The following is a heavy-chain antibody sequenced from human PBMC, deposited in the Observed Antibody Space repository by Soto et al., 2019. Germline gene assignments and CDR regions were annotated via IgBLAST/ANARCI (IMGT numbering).Heavy chain of an antibody. Sequence: QVQLQESGPGLVKPSETLSLTCTVSGGSISGYYWTWIRQPPGKGLEWVGSLFYGGTTDYNPSLKSRLTMSLDPSKNHFSLKLGSVTAADTAVYYCARHRGPVPVYWGQGTLVTASS. CDR1: GGSISGYY. J-gene: IGHJ4*02. V-gene: IGHV4-39*01. CDR2: LFYGGTT. CDR3: ARHRGPVPVY. D-gene: IGHD2-8*02.